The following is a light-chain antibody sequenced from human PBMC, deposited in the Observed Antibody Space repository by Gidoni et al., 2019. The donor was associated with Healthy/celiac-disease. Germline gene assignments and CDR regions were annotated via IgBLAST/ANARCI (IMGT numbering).Light chain of an antibody. CDR2: RDS. CDR3: QVWDSSTVV. J-gene: IGLJ2*01. Sequence: SYALTQPLSVSVALGQTARITCGGNNIGSKNVHWYQQKPGQAPVLVISRDSNRPSGIPERFSGSNSGNTATLTISRAQAGDEADYYCQVWDSSTVVFGGGTKLTVL. CDR1: NIGSKN. V-gene: IGLV3-9*01.